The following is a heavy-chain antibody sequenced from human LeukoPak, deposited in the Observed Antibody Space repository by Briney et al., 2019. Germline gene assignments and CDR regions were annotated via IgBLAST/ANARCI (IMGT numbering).Heavy chain of an antibody. D-gene: IGHD4-17*01. V-gene: IGHV3-48*04. J-gene: IGHJ4*02. Sequence: GGSLRLSCAASGYTFSSYTMNWVRQAPGKGLEWVSYISSSSTIYYADSVKGRFTISRDNAKNSLYLQMDSPRAEDTAVYYCVRGRYGEYLIDYWGQGTLVTVSS. CDR2: ISSSSTI. CDR3: VRGRYGEYLIDY. CDR1: GYTFSSYT.